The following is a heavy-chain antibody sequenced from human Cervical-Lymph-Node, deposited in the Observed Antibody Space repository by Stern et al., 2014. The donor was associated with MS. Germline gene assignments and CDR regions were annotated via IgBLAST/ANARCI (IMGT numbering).Heavy chain of an antibody. Sequence: QVQLVQSGAEVKKPGASVKVSCKASGYTFTGYYLHWVRQAPGQGLEWMGWIDPNSGGTNYEQKFQGRVTMTRDTSISTAYMELSRLRSDDTAMYYCASGTRIDYVLDYWGQGTLVTVSS. D-gene: IGHD1-14*01. V-gene: IGHV1-2*02. J-gene: IGHJ4*02. CDR3: ASGTRIDYVLDY. CDR1: GYTFTGYY. CDR2: IDPNSGGT.